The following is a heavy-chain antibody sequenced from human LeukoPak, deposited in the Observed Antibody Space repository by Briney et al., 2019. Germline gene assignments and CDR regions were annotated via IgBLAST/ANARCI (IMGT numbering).Heavy chain of an antibody. CDR2: INPNSGGT. V-gene: IGHV1-2*02. J-gene: IGHJ3*02. Sequence: ASVKVSCKASGYTFTGYYMHWVRQAPGQGLEWMGWINPNSGGTNYAQKFQGRVTMTRDTSISTAYMELSRLRSEDTAVYYCACSSNILDAFDIWGQGTMVTVSS. D-gene: IGHD2-2*01. CDR1: GYTFTGYY. CDR3: ACSSNILDAFDI.